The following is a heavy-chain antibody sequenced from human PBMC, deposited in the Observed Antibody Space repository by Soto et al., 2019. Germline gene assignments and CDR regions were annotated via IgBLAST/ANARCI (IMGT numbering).Heavy chain of an antibody. V-gene: IGHV3-30*18. CDR2: MSYDGSNK. CDR1: GFTFSSYG. CDR3: AKDRGWLAERYYYGMDV. J-gene: IGHJ6*02. D-gene: IGHD6-19*01. Sequence: QVQLVESGGGVVQPGRSLRLSCVASGFTFSSYGMHWVRQAPGKGLEWVAVMSYDGSNKYYADSVKGRFTISRDNSKNTLYLQMNSLRAEDTAVYYCAKDRGWLAERYYYGMDVWGQGTTVTVSS.